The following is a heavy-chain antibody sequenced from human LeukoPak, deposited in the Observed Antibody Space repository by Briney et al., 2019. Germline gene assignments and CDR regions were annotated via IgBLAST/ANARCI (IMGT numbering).Heavy chain of an antibody. Sequence: PGRSLRLSCAASGFTFSSYVMHWVRQAPGKGLEWVAIISYDGSNEYYADSVKGRFTISRDNSKNTLYLQMNSLRAADTAVYYCARVRPGDYYDSSGYWGWFDPWGQGTLVTVSS. CDR1: GFTFSSYV. J-gene: IGHJ5*02. V-gene: IGHV3-30*04. CDR2: ISYDGSNE. CDR3: ARVRPGDYYDSSGYWGWFDP. D-gene: IGHD3-22*01.